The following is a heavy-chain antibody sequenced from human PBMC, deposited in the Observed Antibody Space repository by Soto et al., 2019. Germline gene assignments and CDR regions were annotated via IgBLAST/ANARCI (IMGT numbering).Heavy chain of an antibody. D-gene: IGHD4-17*01. V-gene: IGHV3-21*01. Sequence: NPGGSLRLSCAASGFTFSSYSMNWVRQAPGKGLEWVSSISSSSSYIYYADSVKGRFTISRDNAKNSLYLQMNSLRAEDTAVYYCARDQSGYGDYPEAYYYGMDVWGQGTTVTVSS. CDR1: GFTFSSYS. CDR2: ISSSSSYI. J-gene: IGHJ6*02. CDR3: ARDQSGYGDYPEAYYYGMDV.